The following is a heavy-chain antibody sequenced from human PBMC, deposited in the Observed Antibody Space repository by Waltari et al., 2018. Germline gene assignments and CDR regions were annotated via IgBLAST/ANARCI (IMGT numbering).Heavy chain of an antibody. CDR2: IKKDGSEK. CDR1: GFTFSNHW. V-gene: IGHV3-7*01. Sequence: EVQLVESGGGLVQPGGSLRLSCAASGFTFSNHWMTWVRQAPGKGLESVANIKKDGSEKYYVDSVKGRFTISRDNAKNSLYVEMNSLRAEDTAVYYCARAPARAKFDHWGQGTLVTVSS. J-gene: IGHJ4*02. CDR3: ARAPARAKFDH.